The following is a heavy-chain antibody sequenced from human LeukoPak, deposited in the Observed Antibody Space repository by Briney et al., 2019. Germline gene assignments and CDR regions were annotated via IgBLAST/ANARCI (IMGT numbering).Heavy chain of an antibody. CDR3: ARTGYCSSASCYTASRPYYYYMDV. Sequence: SETLSLTCTVSGGSISSYYWSWIRQPPGKGLEWIGYIYYSGSTNYNPSLKSRVTISVDTSKNQFSLKLSSVTAADTAVYYCARTGYCSSASCYTASRPYYYYMDVWGKGTTVTVSS. J-gene: IGHJ6*03. CDR1: GGSISSYY. D-gene: IGHD2-2*02. V-gene: IGHV4-59*01. CDR2: IYYSGST.